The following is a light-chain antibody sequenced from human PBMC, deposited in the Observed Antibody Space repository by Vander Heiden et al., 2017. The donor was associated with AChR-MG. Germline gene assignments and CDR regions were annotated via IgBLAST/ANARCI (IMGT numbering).Light chain of an antibody. V-gene: IGLV1-44*01. CDR3: AAWDDSLNGPV. CDR1: RSNIGSIA. J-gene: IGLJ2*01. CDR2: RNN. Sequence: QSLLTQPPSASGTPGQRVTISCSGSRSNIGSIAVNWYQQLPGTAPKLLIYRNNHRPSGVPDRFSGSKSGTSASLAISGLQSEDEADYYCAAWDDSLNGPVFGGGTKLTVL.